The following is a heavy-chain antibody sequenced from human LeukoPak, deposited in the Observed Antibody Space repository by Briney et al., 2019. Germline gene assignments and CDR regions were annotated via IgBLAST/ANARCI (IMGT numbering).Heavy chain of an antibody. CDR1: GYTFTSYG. D-gene: IGHD4-17*01. J-gene: IGHJ4*02. Sequence: GASVKVSCKASGYTFTSYGISWVRQAPGQGLEWMGWISAYNGNTNYAQKLQGRVTMTTDTSTSTAHMELRSLRSDDTAVYYCARDLGDYGVFDYWGQGTLVTVSS. V-gene: IGHV1-18*04. CDR3: ARDLGDYGVFDY. CDR2: ISAYNGNT.